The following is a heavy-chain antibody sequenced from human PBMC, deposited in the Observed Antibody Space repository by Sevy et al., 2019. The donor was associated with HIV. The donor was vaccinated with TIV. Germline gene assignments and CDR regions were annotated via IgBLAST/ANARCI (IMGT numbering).Heavy chain of an antibody. Sequence: GGSLRLSCAASGFSVNSNYMTWVRQAPGKGLDWVSIIYSDGSTKYADALKGRFTISRDNSKNTMYLQMNSLRVEDTPVYYCARGGTIFGLVRHYFDYWGQGTLVTVSS. J-gene: IGHJ4*02. CDR3: ARGGTIFGLVRHYFDY. CDR1: GFSVNSNY. CDR2: IYSDGST. D-gene: IGHD3-3*01. V-gene: IGHV3-66*01.